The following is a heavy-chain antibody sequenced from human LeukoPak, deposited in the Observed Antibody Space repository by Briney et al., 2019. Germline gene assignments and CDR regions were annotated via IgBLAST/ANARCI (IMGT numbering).Heavy chain of an antibody. Sequence: GGSLRLSCAASGFTFSSYWMSWVRQAPGKGLEWVANIKQDGSEKYYVDPVKGRFTISRDNAKNSLFLQMNSLRAEDTAVYYCARDVYYGSGSYYAEYYMDVWGKGTTVTISS. CDR2: IKQDGSEK. V-gene: IGHV3-7*01. CDR3: ARDVYYGSGSYYAEYYMDV. J-gene: IGHJ6*03. D-gene: IGHD3-10*01. CDR1: GFTFSSYW.